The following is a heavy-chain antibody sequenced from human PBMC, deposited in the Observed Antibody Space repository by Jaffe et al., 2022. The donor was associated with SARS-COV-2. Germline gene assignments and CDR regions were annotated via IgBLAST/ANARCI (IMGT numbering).Heavy chain of an antibody. J-gene: IGHJ5*02. CDR1: GYSFTSYW. Sequence: EVQLVQSGAEVKKPGESLRISCKGSGYSFTSYWISWVRQMPGKGLEWMGRIDPSDSYTNYSPSFQGHVTISADKSISTAYLQWSSLKASDTAMYYCAREAIGAPRANWFDPWGQGTLVTVSS. CDR3: AREAIGAPRANWFDP. CDR2: IDPSDSYT. V-gene: IGHV5-10-1*03.